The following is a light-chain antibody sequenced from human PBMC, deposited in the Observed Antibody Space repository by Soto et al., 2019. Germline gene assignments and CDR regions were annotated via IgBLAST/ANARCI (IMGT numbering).Light chain of an antibody. J-gene: IGLJ1*01. Sequence: QSALTQPASVSGSPGQSITISCTGTSSDVGGYSYVSWYQQHPGKAPKLMIYDVTYRPSGVSDRFSGSKSGNTASLTISGLQAEDEADYYCSSYTSTITVFGTGTKVTVL. CDR3: SSYTSTITV. V-gene: IGLV2-14*01. CDR2: DVT. CDR1: SSDVGGYSY.